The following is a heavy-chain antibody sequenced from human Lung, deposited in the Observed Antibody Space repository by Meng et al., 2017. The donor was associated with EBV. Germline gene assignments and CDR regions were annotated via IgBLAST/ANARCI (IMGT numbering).Heavy chain of an antibody. J-gene: IGHJ4*02. CDR1: GGSISSGCHY. D-gene: IGHD5-18*01. Sequence: SAQGLVQPSQTQSLTCAVSGGSISSGCHYWSWIRQHPGKSLEWIGYIYYSGSTYYNPSLKSLVSISVDTSNNQFSLKLSSVTAADTAVYYCARAVDTGYFDYWGQGTLVTVSS. CDR2: IYYSGST. CDR3: ARAVDTGYFDY. V-gene: IGHV4-31*01.